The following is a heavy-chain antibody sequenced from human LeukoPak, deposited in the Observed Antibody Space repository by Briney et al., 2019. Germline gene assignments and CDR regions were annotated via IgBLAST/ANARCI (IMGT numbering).Heavy chain of an antibody. V-gene: IGHV3-23*01. CDR2: IRDSGSST. J-gene: IGHJ4*02. Sequence: GGSLRLSCAASGFTFSSYAMSWVRQAPGKGLEWVSAIRDSGSSTHYADSVKGRFTTSRDNSKNTLFLQLNSLRAEDTAIYYCAKYGPQDSGSSHFDYWGQGALVTVSS. D-gene: IGHD1-26*01. CDR3: AKYGPQDSGSSHFDY. CDR1: GFTFSSYA.